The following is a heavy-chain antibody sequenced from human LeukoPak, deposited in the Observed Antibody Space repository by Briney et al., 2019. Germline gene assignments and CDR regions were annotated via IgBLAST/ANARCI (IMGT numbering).Heavy chain of an antibody. D-gene: IGHD1-14*01. J-gene: IGHJ4*02. Sequence: SETLSLTCAVYGGSFSGYYWSWIRQPPGKGLEWTGEINHSGSTNYNPSLKSRVTISVDTSKNQFSLKLSSVTAADTAVYYCASLPGMWGQGTLVTVSS. CDR3: ASLPGM. CDR2: INHSGST. V-gene: IGHV4-34*01. CDR1: GGSFSGYY.